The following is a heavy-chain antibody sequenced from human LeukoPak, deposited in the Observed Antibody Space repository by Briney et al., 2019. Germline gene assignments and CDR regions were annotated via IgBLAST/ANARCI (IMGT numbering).Heavy chain of an antibody. Sequence: GASVKVSCKASGYTFTSYYMHWVRQAPGQGLEWMGIINPSGGSTSYAQKFQGRVTMTRDTSTSTVYMELSRLRSEDTAVYYCARDLDRLLWFGELPPSYYYGMDVWGKGTTVTVSS. CDR3: ARDLDRLLWFGELPPSYYYGMDV. J-gene: IGHJ6*04. D-gene: IGHD3-10*01. CDR2: INPSGGST. V-gene: IGHV1-46*01. CDR1: GYTFTSYY.